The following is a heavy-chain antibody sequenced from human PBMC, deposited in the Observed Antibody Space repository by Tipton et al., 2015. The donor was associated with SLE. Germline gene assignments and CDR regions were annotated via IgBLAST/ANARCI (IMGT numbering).Heavy chain of an antibody. V-gene: IGHV4-59*01. Sequence: TLSLTCVVSGGSISSYYWSWIRQPPGKGLERIGYIYYSGSTNYNPSLKSRVTISVDTSKNQFSLKLSSVTAADTAVYYCARVFITGTSRGWVDIWGQGTMVTVSS. J-gene: IGHJ3*02. CDR2: IYYSGST. CDR1: GGSISSYY. D-gene: IGHD1-7*01. CDR3: ARVFITGTSRGWVDI.